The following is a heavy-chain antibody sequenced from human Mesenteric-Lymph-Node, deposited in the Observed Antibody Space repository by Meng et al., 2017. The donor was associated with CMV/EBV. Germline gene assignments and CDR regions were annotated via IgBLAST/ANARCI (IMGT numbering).Heavy chain of an antibody. D-gene: IGHD6-19*01. CDR1: GFTFSSYS. Sequence: GESLKISCAASGFTFSSYSMNWVRQAPGKGLEWVSYISSSSSTIYYADSVKGRFTISRDNAKNSVYLQMNSLRVEDTAVYYCGRGSGWLVDYWGQGTLVTVSS. CDR3: GRGSGWLVDY. J-gene: IGHJ4*02. CDR2: ISSSSSTI. V-gene: IGHV3-48*04.